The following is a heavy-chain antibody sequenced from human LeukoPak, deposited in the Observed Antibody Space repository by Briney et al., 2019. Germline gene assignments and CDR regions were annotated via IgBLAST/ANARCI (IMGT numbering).Heavy chain of an antibody. J-gene: IGHJ4*02. V-gene: IGHV3-23*01. CDR1: GFTFSSYA. Sequence: GGSLRLSCAASGFTFSSYAMSWVRQAPGKGREWVSAISGRGGSTYYADSVKGRFTISRDNSKNTLYLQMNSLRAEDTAVYYCAKGVGYSSGWYSGYYFDYWGQGTLVTVSS. CDR3: AKGVGYSSGWYSGYYFDY. CDR2: ISGRGGST. D-gene: IGHD6-19*01.